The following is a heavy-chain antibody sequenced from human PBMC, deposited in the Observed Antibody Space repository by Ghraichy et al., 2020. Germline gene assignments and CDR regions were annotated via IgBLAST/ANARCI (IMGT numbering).Heavy chain of an antibody. CDR2: INHSGST. CDR3: ARTAGVVVITKGWFDP. D-gene: IGHD3-22*01. Sequence: SETLSLTCAVYGGSFSGYYWSWIRQPPGKGLEWIGEINHSGSTNYNPSLKSRVTISVDTSKNQFSLKLSSVTAADTAEYYCARTAGVVVITKGWFDPWGQGTLVTVSS. V-gene: IGHV4-34*01. CDR1: GGSFSGYY. J-gene: IGHJ5*02.